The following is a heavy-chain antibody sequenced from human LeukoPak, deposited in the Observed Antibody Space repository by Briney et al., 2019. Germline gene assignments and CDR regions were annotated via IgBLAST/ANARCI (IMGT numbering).Heavy chain of an antibody. CDR2: VSSSGSLI. D-gene: IGHD6-25*01. CDR1: ELTFRTYE. CDR3: ARRPYFDY. V-gene: IGHV3-48*03. J-gene: IGHJ4*02. Sequence: GGSLRLSCAASELTFRTYEMNWVRQAPGKGLEWVAYVSSSGSLIYYADSVKGRFTISRDDAKDSLYLQMNSLRDEDTAVYYCARRPYFDYWDQGTLVTVSS.